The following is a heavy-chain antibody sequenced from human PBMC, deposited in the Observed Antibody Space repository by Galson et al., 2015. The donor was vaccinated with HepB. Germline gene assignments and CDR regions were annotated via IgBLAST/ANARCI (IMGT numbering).Heavy chain of an antibody. CDR3: ARLLDYYGSGSYFDY. CDR1: GYSFTSYW. CDR2: IYPGDSDT. D-gene: IGHD3-10*01. J-gene: IGHJ4*02. Sequence: QSGAEVKKPGESLKISCTGSGYSFTSYWIGWVRQMPGKGLEWMGIIYPGDSDTRYSPSFQGQVTISADKSISTAYLQWSSLKASDTAMYYCARLLDYYGSGSYFDYWGQGTLVTVSS. V-gene: IGHV5-51*01.